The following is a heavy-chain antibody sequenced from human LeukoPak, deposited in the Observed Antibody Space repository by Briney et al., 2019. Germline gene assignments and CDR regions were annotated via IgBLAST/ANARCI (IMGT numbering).Heavy chain of an antibody. J-gene: IGHJ4*02. CDR1: GGSISSSRYF. CDR2: IYYSGNT. Sequence: SETLSLTCTVSGGSISSSRYFWAWIRQPPGKGLEWIGTIYYSGNTYYDPSLKSRVTISADRSKNQFSLKLSSVTAADTAVYYCATTTSVAARVDYWGRGTLVTASS. V-gene: IGHV4-39*01. CDR3: ATTTSVAARVDY. D-gene: IGHD6-6*01.